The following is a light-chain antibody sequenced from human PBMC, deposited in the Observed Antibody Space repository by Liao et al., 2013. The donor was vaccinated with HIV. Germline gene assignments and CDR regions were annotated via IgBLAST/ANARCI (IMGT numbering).Light chain of an antibody. CDR1: KLGNKN. J-gene: IGLJ1*01. CDR3: QAWDSSSAF. Sequence: SYELTQPPSVSVSPGQTASVTCSGDKLGNKNICWYQQKPGQSPVLVMYEDDKRPSGIPERFSGSNSGNTATLTISGTQSTDEADFYCQAWDSSSAFFGTGTRVTVL. CDR2: EDD. V-gene: IGLV3-1*01.